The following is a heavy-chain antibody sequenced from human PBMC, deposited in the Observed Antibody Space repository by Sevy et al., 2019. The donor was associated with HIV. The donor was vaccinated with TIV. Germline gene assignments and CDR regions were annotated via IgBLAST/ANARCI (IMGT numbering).Heavy chain of an antibody. Sequence: GGSLRLSCAASGFTFSDYYMNWVRQAPGKGLEWVSSISGRSSYIHYADSVRGRFTMSRDNAKNSLYLQMNSLRADDTAVYFCARDGGCSSTSCLLYFDSWGQGALVTVSS. D-gene: IGHD2-2*01. V-gene: IGHV3-21*06. CDR2: ISGRSSYI. J-gene: IGHJ4*02. CDR1: GFTFSDYY. CDR3: ARDGGCSSTSCLLYFDS.